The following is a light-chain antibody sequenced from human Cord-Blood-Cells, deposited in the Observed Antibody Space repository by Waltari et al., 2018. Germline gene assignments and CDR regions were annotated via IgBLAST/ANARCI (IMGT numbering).Light chain of an antibody. V-gene: IGLV3-1*01. J-gene: IGLJ3*02. CDR3: QAWDSSTAV. Sequence: SYELTQPPSVSVSPGQTASITCSGDKLGEKYACWYQQRPGPSPVLVIYQVSKPPSGIPERFSGSNSGNTATLTISGTQAMDEADYYCQAWDSSTAVFGGGTKLTVL. CDR1: KLGEKY. CDR2: QVS.